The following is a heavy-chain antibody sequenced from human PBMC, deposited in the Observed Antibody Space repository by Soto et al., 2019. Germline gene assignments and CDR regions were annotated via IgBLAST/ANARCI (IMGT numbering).Heavy chain of an antibody. J-gene: IGHJ4*02. CDR3: ARGNRVPFDY. CDR1: GCSFSSDG. CDR2: IRAGGSSK. V-gene: IGHV3-23*01. Sequence: GGSLSLSCAASGCSFSSDGMSWVRQAPEKGLEWVAVIRAGGSSKYYADSVKGRFTISRDNSKNTLYLQMNSLRAEDTAVYYCARGNRVPFDYWGQGTLVTVSS.